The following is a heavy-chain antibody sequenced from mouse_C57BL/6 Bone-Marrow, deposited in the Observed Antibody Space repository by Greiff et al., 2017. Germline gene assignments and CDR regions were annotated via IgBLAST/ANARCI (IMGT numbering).Heavy chain of an antibody. CDR1: GFNITDDY. J-gene: IGHJ3*01. Sequence: EVQLQQSGAELVRPGASVKLSCTASGFNITDDYMHWVKQRPEQGLEWIGWIDPENGGTEYASKFQGKATLTADTSSNTAYLQLSSLTSEDTAVYYCTTAAYGYDGVAYWGQGTLVTVSA. CDR2: IDPENGGT. V-gene: IGHV14-4*01. D-gene: IGHD2-2*01. CDR3: TTAAYGYDGVAY.